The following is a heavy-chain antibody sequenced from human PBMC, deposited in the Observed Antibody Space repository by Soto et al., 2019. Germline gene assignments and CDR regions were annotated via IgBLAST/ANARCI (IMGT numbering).Heavy chain of an antibody. CDR3: ARDTYSAVRSDW. J-gene: IGHJ4*02. CDR1: GFSVSDNF. D-gene: IGHD3-9*01. V-gene: IGHV3-66*01. CDR2: IYNDGTT. Sequence: LVESGGGLVQAGESLRLSCAVSGFSVSDNFMTWVRQAPGKGLEWISVIYNDGTTYHADSVKGRFIASRDNSQNRLYLQMNNLRVEDSAVYFCARDTYSAVRSDWWGQGTLVTVAS.